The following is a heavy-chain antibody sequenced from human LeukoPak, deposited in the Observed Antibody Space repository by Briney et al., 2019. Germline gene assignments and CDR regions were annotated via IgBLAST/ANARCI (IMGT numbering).Heavy chain of an antibody. CDR1: GYTFTSYG. D-gene: IGHD5-12*01. J-gene: IGHJ6*03. Sequence: GASVKVSCKASGYTFTSYGISWVRQAPGQGLEWMGWISVYNGNTNYAQKLQGRVTMTTDTSTSTAYMELRSLRSDDTAVYYCARDSGTGYSGYDYLVLFGYYYYMDVWGKGTTVTISS. CDR3: ARDSGTGYSGYDYLVLFGYYYYMDV. CDR2: ISVYNGNT. V-gene: IGHV1-18*01.